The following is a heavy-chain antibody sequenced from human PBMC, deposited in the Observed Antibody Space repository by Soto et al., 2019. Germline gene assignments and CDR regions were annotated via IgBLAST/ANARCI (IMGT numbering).Heavy chain of an antibody. V-gene: IGHV1-46*03. CDR1: GYTFTSYY. CDR2: INPSGGGT. CDR3: TRDRCGGGSCYQVDY. D-gene: IGHD2-15*01. Sequence: QVQLVQSGAEVKKPGASVKVSCKASGYTFTSYYMHWVRQAPGQGLEWMGIINPSGGGTSYAQKFQGRVTMTSDTSTSTVYMELSSLRSEDTAVYYCTRDRCGGGSCYQVDYWGQGTLVTVSS. J-gene: IGHJ4*02.